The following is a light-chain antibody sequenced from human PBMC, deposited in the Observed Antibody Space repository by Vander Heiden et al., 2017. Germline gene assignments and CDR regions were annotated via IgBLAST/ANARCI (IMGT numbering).Light chain of an antibody. J-gene: IGLJ2*01. CDR2: VNSDGSH. CDR1: SRHDNYS. V-gene: IGLV4-69*01. CDR3: QTWGSGIVV. Sequence: QFVVTQSPSASASLGASVKLTCTLNSRHDNYSIPCHQQQQEKGPRYLMKVNSDGSHSKGDGIPDRFSGSSSGAERYLIISSLQSEDEADYYCQTWGSGIVVFGGGTKLTVL.